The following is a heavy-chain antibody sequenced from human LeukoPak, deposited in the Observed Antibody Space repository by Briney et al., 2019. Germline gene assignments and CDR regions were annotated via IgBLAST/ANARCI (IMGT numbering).Heavy chain of an antibody. D-gene: IGHD7-27*01. CDR2: ISSSHT. V-gene: IGHV3-64D*06. J-gene: IGHJ4*02. CDR3: VRDDWGFDY. Sequence: GGSLRLSCSASGFTFWNYAMHWVRQVPGKGLEYVSVISSSHTYYADSVKGRFSISRDNSKNTVYLQMTSLRAEDTALYYCVRDDWGFDYWGQGTLVTVSS. CDR1: GFTFWNYA.